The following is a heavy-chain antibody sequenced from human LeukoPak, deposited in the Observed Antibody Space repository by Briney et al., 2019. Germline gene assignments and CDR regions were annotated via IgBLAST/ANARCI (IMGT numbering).Heavy chain of an antibody. V-gene: IGHV3-33*01. CDR2: IWYDGSNK. CDR1: GFTFSTYG. Sequence: GALRLSCAASGFTFSTYGLHWVRQAPGKGLEWVALIWYDGSNKYYADSVKGRFTVSRDNSNNTLYLQMNSLRAEDTAVYYCAREKQKYSSGWYCLDYWGQGTLVTVSS. J-gene: IGHJ4*02. CDR3: AREKQKYSSGWYCLDY. D-gene: IGHD6-19*01.